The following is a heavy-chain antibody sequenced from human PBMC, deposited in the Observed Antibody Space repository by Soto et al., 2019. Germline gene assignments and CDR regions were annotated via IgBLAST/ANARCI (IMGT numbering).Heavy chain of an antibody. D-gene: IGHD5-12*01. J-gene: IGHJ4*02. CDR1: GASISSSY. Sequence: SETLSLTCTASGASISSSYWSWIRQSPERGLEWIAYVYHTGATNYNPSLKSRVTISLDTSKGQFSLNLTSLTTADTAVYFCARGGNRYSNVASGVGGFDYWGQGSLVTVSS. CDR2: VYHTGAT. CDR3: ARGGNRYSNVASGVGGFDY. V-gene: IGHV4-59*01.